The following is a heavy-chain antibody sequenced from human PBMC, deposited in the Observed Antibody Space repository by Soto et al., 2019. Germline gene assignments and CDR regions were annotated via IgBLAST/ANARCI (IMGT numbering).Heavy chain of an antibody. Sequence: QVHLVQSGAEVKKPGASVKVSCKASNETLTTYGISWVRQAPGQGLEWMGWVSGYNGHSSSAQKFQDRVIMTADTSTNTAYMELRSLTPDDSAVYFCARASSSSGYYYGMDVWGQGTTVTVSS. CDR3: ARASSSSGYYYGMDV. J-gene: IGHJ6*02. CDR1: NETLTTYG. V-gene: IGHV1-18*01. CDR2: VSGYNGHS. D-gene: IGHD6-19*01.